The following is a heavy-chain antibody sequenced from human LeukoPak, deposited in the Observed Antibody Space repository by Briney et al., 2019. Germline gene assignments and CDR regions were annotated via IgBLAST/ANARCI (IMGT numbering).Heavy chain of an antibody. Sequence: PSETLSLTCSVSGGSISSGSYFWSCIRQPAGKGLEWIGRIHTSGTTNYNPSLKSRVTISLDRSKNQFSLNLSSVTASDTAVCYCARGGGYDAFDIWGQGTMVTVSS. V-gene: IGHV4-61*02. CDR1: GGSISSGSYF. D-gene: IGHD2-15*01. CDR2: IHTSGTT. CDR3: ARGGGYDAFDI. J-gene: IGHJ3*02.